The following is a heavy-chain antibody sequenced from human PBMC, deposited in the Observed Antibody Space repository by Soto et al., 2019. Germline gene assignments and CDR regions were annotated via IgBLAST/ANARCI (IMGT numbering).Heavy chain of an antibody. Sequence: EVHLVESGGGWVQPGRSLRLSCAASGFTFDDYARYGVRRVPGKGREWVSSISWNSNIVGYVDSVKGRFTISRDNAKNSLYLQMNSLRPEDTALYYCARGGPDGFCSGGRCYFDSWGQGTLVTVSS. CDR1: GFTFDDYA. D-gene: IGHD2-15*01. CDR3: ARGGPDGFCSGGRCYFDS. CDR2: ISWNSNIV. V-gene: IGHV3-9*01. J-gene: IGHJ4*02.